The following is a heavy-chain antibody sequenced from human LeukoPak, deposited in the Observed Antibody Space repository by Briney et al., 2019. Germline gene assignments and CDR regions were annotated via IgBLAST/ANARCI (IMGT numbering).Heavy chain of an antibody. J-gene: IGHJ4*02. CDR3: AKDPHVGSSGYYQYYFDY. D-gene: IGHD3-22*01. CDR1: GFTFNDYA. Sequence: GGSLRLSCTASGFTFNDYAMNWVRQPPGMRLEWLSTLSGSGGSSYYANSVRGRFTISRDNSKNTLFLQMHNLRAEDTAVYYCAKDPHVGSSGYYQYYFDYWGRGTLVTVSS. CDR2: LSGSGGSS. V-gene: IGHV3-23*01.